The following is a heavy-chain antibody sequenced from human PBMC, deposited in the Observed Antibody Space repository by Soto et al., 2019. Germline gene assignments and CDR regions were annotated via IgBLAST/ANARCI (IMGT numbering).Heavy chain of an antibody. J-gene: IGHJ4*02. V-gene: IGHV1-69*13. CDR3: ARGGGYFDWSNPSFEY. Sequence: SVKVSCKASGGTFSSYAISWVRQAPGQGLEWMGGIIPIFGTANYAQKFQGRVTITADESTSTAYMELSSLRSEDTAVYYCARGGGYFDWSNPSFEYWGQGTLVTVSS. D-gene: IGHD3-9*01. CDR2: IIPIFGTA. CDR1: GGTFSSYA.